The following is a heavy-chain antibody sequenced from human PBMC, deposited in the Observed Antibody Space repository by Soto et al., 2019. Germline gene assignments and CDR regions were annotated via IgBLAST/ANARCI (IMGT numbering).Heavy chain of an antibody. D-gene: IGHD6-6*01. CDR2: MNPNSGNT. CDR1: GYTFTSYD. Sequence: QVQLVQSGAEVKKPGASVKVSCKASGYTFTSYDINWVRQATGQGLEWMGWMNPNSGNTGYAQKFQGRVTMTRNTSISTAYMELSSLRAEERAVYYCARRAGIRQLVRWFDPWGQGTLVTVSS. J-gene: IGHJ5*02. V-gene: IGHV1-8*01. CDR3: ARRAGIRQLVRWFDP.